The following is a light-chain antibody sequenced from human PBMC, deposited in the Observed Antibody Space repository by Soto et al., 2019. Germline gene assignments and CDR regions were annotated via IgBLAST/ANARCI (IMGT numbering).Light chain of an antibody. Sequence: QPVLTQSPSASASLGASVKLTCTLSSRQSRYAIAWRQQQPEKGPRYLMKVNSDGSHNKGDGIPDRFSGSSSGAERYLTISSLQSEDEADYYCQTWGAGIRVFGGGTKLTVL. V-gene: IGLV4-69*01. J-gene: IGLJ2*01. CDR2: VNSDGSH. CDR1: SRQSRYA. CDR3: QTWGAGIRV.